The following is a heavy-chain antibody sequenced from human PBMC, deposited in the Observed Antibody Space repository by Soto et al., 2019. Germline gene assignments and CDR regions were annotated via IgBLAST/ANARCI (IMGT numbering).Heavy chain of an antibody. D-gene: IGHD1-26*01. CDR1: GFTFSSYA. J-gene: IGHJ6*02. CDR3: ARDGGWELLLDYYYYGRDV. Sequence: QVQLVESGGGVVQPGRSLRLSCAASGFTFSSYAMHWVRQAPGKGLEWVAVISYDGRNKYYADSVKGRFTISRDNSKNTLYLQMNSLRAEDTAVYYCARDGGWELLLDYYYYGRDVWGQGTTVTVSS. CDR2: ISYDGRNK. V-gene: IGHV3-30*04.